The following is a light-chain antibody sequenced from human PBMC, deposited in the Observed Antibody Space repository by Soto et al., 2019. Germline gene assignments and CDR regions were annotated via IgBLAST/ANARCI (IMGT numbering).Light chain of an antibody. CDR1: QGISNF. Sequence: IQLTQSPSSLSASVGDRVTITCRASQGISNFLAWYKQKPGKAPKLLMYGASYLKSGVPTRFSGSGSGTDFTLTISSLQPEDFATYYCQQTYTTPEITFGQGTRREIK. V-gene: IGKV1-39*01. CDR2: GAS. CDR3: QQTYTTPEIT. J-gene: IGKJ5*01.